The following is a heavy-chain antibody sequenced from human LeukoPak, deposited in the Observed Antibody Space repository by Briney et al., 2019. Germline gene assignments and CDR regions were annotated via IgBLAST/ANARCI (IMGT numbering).Heavy chain of an antibody. D-gene: IGHD3-22*01. J-gene: IGHJ4*02. CDR1: GFTFSNAW. CDR2: IKSKTDGGTT. CDR3: TTEGPFDSSGYSVSPY. Sequence: GGSLRLSCAASGFTFSNAWMSWVRQAPGKGLEWVGRIKSKTDGGTTDYAAPVKGRFTISRDDSKNTLYLQMNRLKTEDTAVYYCTTEGPFDSSGYSVSPYWGQGTLVTVSS. V-gene: IGHV3-15*01.